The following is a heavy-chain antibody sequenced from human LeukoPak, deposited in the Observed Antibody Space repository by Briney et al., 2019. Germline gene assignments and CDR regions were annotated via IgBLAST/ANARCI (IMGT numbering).Heavy chain of an antibody. J-gene: IGHJ4*02. D-gene: IGHD6-19*01. CDR2: LSWGDDS. CDR3: AHRQFDGWWTFDY. CDR1: GFSLSNTGVG. Sequence: SGPTLVNATQTLTLTCAFAGFSLSNTGVGVGCFRQPPGQALVWLAPLSWGDDSCSSPSLKRRLTITKDTSKNQVVLTMTNMDPVDTGTYYCAHRQFDGWWTFDYWGQGTLVTVSS. V-gene: IGHV2-5*02.